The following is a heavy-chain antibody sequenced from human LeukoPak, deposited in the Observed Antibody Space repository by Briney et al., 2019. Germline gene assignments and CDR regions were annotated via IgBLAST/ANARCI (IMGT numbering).Heavy chain of an antibody. J-gene: IGHJ4*02. Sequence: SETLSLTCAVYGGSFSGYSWTWIRQPPGKGLEWIGEINHSGNTNYNPSLKSRVTISVDKPKNQFSLKLSSVTAADTAVYYCARRTDTRGYRRFDYWGQGTLVTVSS. CDR3: ARRTDTRGYRRFDY. CDR1: GGSFSGYS. CDR2: INHSGNT. V-gene: IGHV4-34*01. D-gene: IGHD5-18*01.